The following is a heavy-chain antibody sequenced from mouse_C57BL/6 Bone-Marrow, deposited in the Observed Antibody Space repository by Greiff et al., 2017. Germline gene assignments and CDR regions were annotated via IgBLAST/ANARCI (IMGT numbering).Heavy chain of an antibody. J-gene: IGHJ3*01. D-gene: IGHD1-2*01. CDR2: ISSGGSCT. Sequence: EVHLVESGGDLVKPGASLKLSCAASGFTFTSYGMSWVRQTPDKRLEWVATISSGGSCTYYPDSVKGRFTISRDNAKNTLYLQMSSLKSEDTAMYCCATRLLWLRFAYWGRGTLGNVSA. V-gene: IGHV5-6*01. CDR3: ATRLLWLRFAY. CDR1: GFTFTSYG.